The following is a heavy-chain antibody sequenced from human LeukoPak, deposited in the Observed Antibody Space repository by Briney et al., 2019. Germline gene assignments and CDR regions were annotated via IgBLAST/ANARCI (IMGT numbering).Heavy chain of an antibody. CDR1: GFPFSSYS. CDR2: ISSSSSYI. CDR3: AVSGYSLNYYGMDV. Sequence: GSLSLSCAASGFPFSSYSMNWVRQAPGKGLEWVSSISSSSSYICYADSVKGRFTISRDNAKNSLYLQMNSLRAEDTAVYYCAVSGYSLNYYGMDVWGQGTTVTVSS. J-gene: IGHJ6*02. D-gene: IGHD3-3*01. V-gene: IGHV3-21*01.